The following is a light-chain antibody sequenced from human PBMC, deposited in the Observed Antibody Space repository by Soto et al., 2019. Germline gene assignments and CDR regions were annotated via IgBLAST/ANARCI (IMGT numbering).Light chain of an antibody. V-gene: IGLV2-8*01. Sequence: QSVLTQPPSASGSPGQSVTISCTGTSSDVGDYKYVSWYQQHPGKAPKLIIYEVSKRPSGVPDRFSGSKSGNTASLTVSGLQTEDEADYYCSSHGGANNFYVFGTGTKVTVL. CDR2: EVS. CDR1: SSDVGDYKY. CDR3: SSHGGANNFYV. J-gene: IGLJ1*01.